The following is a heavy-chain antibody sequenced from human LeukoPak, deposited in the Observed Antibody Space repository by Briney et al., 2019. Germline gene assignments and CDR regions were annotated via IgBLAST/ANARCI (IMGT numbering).Heavy chain of an antibody. V-gene: IGHV3-21*04. CDR3: ARRTVTTVAAAGQYYYYYYMDV. CDR1: GFTFSRYT. CDR2: ISSSSSYI. J-gene: IGHJ6*03. Sequence: GGSLRLSCAASGFTFSRYTMTWVRQAPGKGREWVSSISSSSSYIYYADSMKGRFTISRDNAKNSLHLQMNSLRAEDTALYYCARRTVTTVAAAGQYYYYYYMDVWGKGTTVTVSS. D-gene: IGHD6-13*01.